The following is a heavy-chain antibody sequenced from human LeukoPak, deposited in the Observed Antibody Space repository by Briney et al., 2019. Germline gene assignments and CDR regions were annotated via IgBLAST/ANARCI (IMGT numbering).Heavy chain of an antibody. CDR3: VRLLDVDY. Sequence: GSLTLACAASGFTFRNYWMHRVRQAPGKGLVWVSRINPDGATTDYAGSVKGRFTISRDNAKNMVYLQMDSLRAEDTAVYYCVRLLDVDYWGQGTLVTVSS. CDR1: GFTFRNYW. V-gene: IGHV3-74*01. J-gene: IGHJ4*02. CDR2: INPDGATT. D-gene: IGHD1-1*01.